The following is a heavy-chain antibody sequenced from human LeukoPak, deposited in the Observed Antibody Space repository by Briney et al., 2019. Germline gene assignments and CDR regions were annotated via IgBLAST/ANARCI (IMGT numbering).Heavy chain of an antibody. D-gene: IGHD3-3*01. V-gene: IGHV4-61*02. CDR2: IYTSGST. J-gene: IGHJ4*02. CDR3: ALRGNDYDFWSGYLNY. Sequence: SETLSLTCTVSGGPISSGSYYWSWIRQPAGKGLEWIGRIYTSGSTNYNPSLKSRVTISVDTSKNQFSLKLSSVTAADTAVYYCALRGNDYDFWSGYLNYWGQGTLVTVSS. CDR1: GGPISSGSYY.